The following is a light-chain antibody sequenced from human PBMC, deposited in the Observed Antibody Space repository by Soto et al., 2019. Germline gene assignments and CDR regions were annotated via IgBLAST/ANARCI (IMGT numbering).Light chain of an antibody. Sequence: QSALTQPASVSGSPGQSITISCTGTSSDVRSYNLVSWYQQHPGKAPKLMIYEGSKRPSGVSNRFSGSKSGNTASLTISGLQAEDEADYYCCSYAGSSTVVFGGGTQLTVL. V-gene: IGLV2-23*01. CDR2: EGS. CDR1: SSDVRSYNL. CDR3: CSYAGSSTVV. J-gene: IGLJ2*01.